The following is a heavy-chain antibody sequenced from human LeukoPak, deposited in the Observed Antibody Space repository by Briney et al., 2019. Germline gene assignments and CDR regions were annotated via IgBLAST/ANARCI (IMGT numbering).Heavy chain of an antibody. CDR3: ARGATTKFAFDI. J-gene: IGHJ3*02. CDR1: GGSISSYY. V-gene: IGHV4-59*08. Sequence: TSETLSLTCTVSGGSISSYYWSWIRQPAGKGLEWIGYIYYSGSTNYNPSLKSRVTISVDTSKNQFSLKLSSVTAADTAVYYCARGATTKFAFDIWGQGTMVTVSS. CDR2: IYYSGST. D-gene: IGHD1-7*01.